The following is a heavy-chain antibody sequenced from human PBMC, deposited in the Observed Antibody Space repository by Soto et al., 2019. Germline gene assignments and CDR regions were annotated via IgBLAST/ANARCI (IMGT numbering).Heavy chain of an antibody. CDR1: GDSVRSADYY. CDR2: IYFSGST. J-gene: IGHJ4*02. V-gene: IGHV4-61*08. CDR3: ARGYDILNS. D-gene: IGHD3-9*01. Sequence: SETLSLTCTISGDSVRSADYYWSWIRQPPGKGLEWIGFIYFSGSTNYNPSLKSRATLSVDTSKKEFSLKLNSVTAADTAVYYCARGYDILNSWGQGTLVTVSS.